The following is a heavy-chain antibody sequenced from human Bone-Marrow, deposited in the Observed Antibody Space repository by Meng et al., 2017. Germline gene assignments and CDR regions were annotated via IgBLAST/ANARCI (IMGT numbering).Heavy chain of an antibody. CDR1: GFPFTIYA. J-gene: IGHJ4*02. V-gene: IGHV1-3*01. CDR2: INAGNGNT. Sequence: VRLGRSGPDVKKPGVSGKGSCKVSGFPFTIYAIHWVRQAPGQRLEWMGWINAGNGNTKYSQKFQGRVTITRDTSASTAYMELSSLRSEDTAVYYCARGNTYYDILTIDYWGQGTLVTVSS. D-gene: IGHD3-9*01. CDR3: ARGNTYYDILTIDY.